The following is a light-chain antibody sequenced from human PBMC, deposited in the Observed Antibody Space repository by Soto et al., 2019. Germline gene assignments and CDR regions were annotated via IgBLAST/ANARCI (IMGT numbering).Light chain of an antibody. CDR3: QQSYSTQRGFT. V-gene: IGKV1-39*01. CDR2: AAS. J-gene: IGKJ3*01. Sequence: DLQMTQSPSSLSASVGDRVTITCRASQSISSYLNWYQQKPGKAPKLLIHAASSLQSGVPSRFSVSGTGTDFTLTISILQPEDFATYYCQQSYSTQRGFTFGPGTKVDIK. CDR1: QSISSY.